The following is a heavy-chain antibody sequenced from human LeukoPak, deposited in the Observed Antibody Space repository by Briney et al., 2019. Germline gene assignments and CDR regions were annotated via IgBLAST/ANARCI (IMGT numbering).Heavy chain of an antibody. D-gene: IGHD1-26*01. Sequence: RGGSLRLSFAASGFTLSSYAMSWVPQAPGKGLEGVSAISGSGGSTYYADSVKGPFTISRDISKNTMYLQMNNLRAEDTAVYNCAKVNSGTYSAFDIWGQGTMVTVSS. CDR1: GFTLSSYA. V-gene: IGHV3-23*01. J-gene: IGHJ3*02. CDR3: AKVNSGTYSAFDI. CDR2: ISGSGGST.